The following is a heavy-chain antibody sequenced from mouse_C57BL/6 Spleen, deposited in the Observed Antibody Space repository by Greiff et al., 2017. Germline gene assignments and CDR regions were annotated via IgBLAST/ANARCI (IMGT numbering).Heavy chain of an antibody. V-gene: IGHV5-4*01. CDR2: ISDGGSYT. CDR1: GFTFSSYA. Sequence: EVQLQQSGGGLVKPGGSLKLSCAASGFTFSSYAMSWVRQTPEKRLEWVATISDGGSYTYYPDNVKGRFTISRDNAKNNLYLQMSHLKSEDTAMYYCARDQDYYGSRGFDYWGQGTTLTVSS. CDR3: ARDQDYYGSRGFDY. D-gene: IGHD1-1*01. J-gene: IGHJ2*01.